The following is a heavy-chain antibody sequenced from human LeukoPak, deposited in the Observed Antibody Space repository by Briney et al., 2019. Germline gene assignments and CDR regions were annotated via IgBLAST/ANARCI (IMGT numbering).Heavy chain of an antibody. V-gene: IGHV4-34*01. D-gene: IGHD6-13*01. CDR3: ARGYSSSWSFDY. CDR1: GGSFSGYY. CDR2: VNHSGST. J-gene: IGHJ4*02. Sequence: SETLSLTCAVYGGSFSGYYWSWIRQPPGKGLEWIGEVNHSGSTNYNPSLKSRVTISVDTSKNHFSLKLSSVTAADTAVYYCARGYSSSWSFDYWGQGTLVIVSS.